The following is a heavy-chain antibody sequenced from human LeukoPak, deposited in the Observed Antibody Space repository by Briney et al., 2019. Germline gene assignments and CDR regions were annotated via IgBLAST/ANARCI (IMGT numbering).Heavy chain of an antibody. CDR3: ARGPREYCSSTSCSFDY. CDR2: IKQDGSEK. D-gene: IGHD2-2*01. Sequence: GGSLRLSCAASGFTFTTYGMHWVRQAPGKGLEWVANIKQDGSEKYYVDSVKGRFTIFRDNAKNSLYLQMNSLRAEDTAVYYCARGPREYCSSTSCSFDYWGQGTLVTVSS. V-gene: IGHV3-7*01. J-gene: IGHJ4*02. CDR1: GFTFTTYG.